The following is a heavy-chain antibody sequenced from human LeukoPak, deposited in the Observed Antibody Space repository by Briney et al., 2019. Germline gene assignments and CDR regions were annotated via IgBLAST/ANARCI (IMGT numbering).Heavy chain of an antibody. J-gene: IGHJ5*02. V-gene: IGHV4-59*01. Sequence: PSETLSLTCTVSGGSISSYYWSWIRQPPGKGLEWIGYIYYSGSTNYNPSLKSRVTISVDTSKNQFSLKLSSVTAADTAVYYCARVFSHRGWFDPWGQGTLVTVSS. CDR2: IYYSGST. D-gene: IGHD3-10*01. CDR1: GGSISSYY. CDR3: ARVFSHRGWFDP.